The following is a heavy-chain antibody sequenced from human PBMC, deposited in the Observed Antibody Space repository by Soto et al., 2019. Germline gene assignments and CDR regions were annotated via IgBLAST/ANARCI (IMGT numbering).Heavy chain of an antibody. Sequence: SETLSLTCAVYGGSFSGYYWSWIRQPPGKGLEWIGEINHSGSTNYNPSLKSRVTISVDTSKNQFSLKLSSVTAADTAVYYCARGMFAAAVIGWFDYWGQGTLVT. CDR3: ARGMFAAAVIGWFDY. CDR1: GGSFSGYY. J-gene: IGHJ4*02. V-gene: IGHV4-34*01. CDR2: INHSGST. D-gene: IGHD6-13*01.